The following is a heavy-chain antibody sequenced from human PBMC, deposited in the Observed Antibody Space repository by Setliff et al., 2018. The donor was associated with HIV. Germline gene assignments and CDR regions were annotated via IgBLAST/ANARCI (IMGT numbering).Heavy chain of an antibody. CDR1: GGTFSTYA. V-gene: IGHV1-69*13. D-gene: IGHD5-12*01. CDR3: ARGKTWLRFLDY. Sequence: SVKVSCKASGGTFSTYALSWVRQAPGQGLEWMGGIIPIFGTTNYAQKFQGRVTIAADESTRTAYMELRSLRSDDTAVYYCARGKTWLRFLDYWGQGTLVTVS. J-gene: IGHJ4*02. CDR2: IIPIFGTT.